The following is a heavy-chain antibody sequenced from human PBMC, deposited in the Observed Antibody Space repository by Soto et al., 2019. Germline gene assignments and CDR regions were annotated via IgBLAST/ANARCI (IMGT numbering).Heavy chain of an antibody. CDR3: AKSFKGHSWYCWDY. CDR1: GFTFSSYA. Sequence: GGSLRLSCAASGFTFSSYAMSWVRQAPGKGLEWVSAISGSGGSTYYADSVKGRFTISRDNSKNTLYLQMNSLRAEDTAVYYCAKSFKGHSWYCWDYWGQGTLVTVSS. D-gene: IGHD6-13*01. J-gene: IGHJ4*02. CDR2: ISGSGGST. V-gene: IGHV3-23*01.